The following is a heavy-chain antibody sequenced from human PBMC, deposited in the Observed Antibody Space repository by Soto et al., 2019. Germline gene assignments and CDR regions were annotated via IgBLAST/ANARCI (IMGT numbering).Heavy chain of an antibody. CDR3: ARYRREAVAGYTLDN. V-gene: IGHV4-34*10. D-gene: IGHD6-13*01. CDR2: INHSGIT. Sequence: SETLSLTCTVSGGSFSGYFWTWIRQPPGKGLEWLAEINHSGITNYNPSVESRVTMSVDTSKNQFSLRLYYVTAADTAVYYCARYRREAVAGYTLDNWGQGILVTVSS. CDR1: GGSFSGYF. J-gene: IGHJ4*02.